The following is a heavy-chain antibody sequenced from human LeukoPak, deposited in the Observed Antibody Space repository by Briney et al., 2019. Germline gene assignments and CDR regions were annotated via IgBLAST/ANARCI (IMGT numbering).Heavy chain of an antibody. D-gene: IGHD3-3*01. CDR2: IYYSGST. Sequence: PSETLSLTCTVSGGSISSGGYYWSWISQHPGKGLEWIGYIYYSGSTYYNPSLKSRVTISVDTSKNQFSLKLSSVTAADTAVYYCARVRQTYYDFWSGYYPFDPWGQGTLVTVSS. CDR1: GGSISSGGYY. V-gene: IGHV4-31*03. J-gene: IGHJ5*02. CDR3: ARVRQTYYDFWSGYYPFDP.